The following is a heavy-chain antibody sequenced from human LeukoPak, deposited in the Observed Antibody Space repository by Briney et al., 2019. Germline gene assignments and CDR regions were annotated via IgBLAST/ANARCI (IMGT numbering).Heavy chain of an antibody. Sequence: GGSLRLSCAASGFTFSSYGMHWVRQAPGKGLEWVALISYDGSNKYYADSVKGRFTISRDNSKNTLYLQMNSLRAEDAAVYYCAKDWDPGYYDSSGSYPDYWGQGTLVTVSS. V-gene: IGHV3-30*19. J-gene: IGHJ4*02. D-gene: IGHD3-22*01. CDR3: AKDWDPGYYDSSGSYPDY. CDR2: ISYDGSNK. CDR1: GFTFSSYG.